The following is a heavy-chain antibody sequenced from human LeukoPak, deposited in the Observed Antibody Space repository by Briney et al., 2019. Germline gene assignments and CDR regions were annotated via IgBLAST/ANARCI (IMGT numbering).Heavy chain of an antibody. Sequence: GGSLRLSCAASGFTFSSYSMNWVRQAPGKGLEWVSYISTTNSPIHYTDSVKGRFTISRDNAKNSLYLQMNSLRAEDTAVYYCARHPAGTLVPFDYWGQGTLVTVSS. CDR1: GFTFSSYS. J-gene: IGHJ4*02. D-gene: IGHD6-13*01. CDR3: ARHPAGTLVPFDY. V-gene: IGHV3-48*04. CDR2: ISTTNSPI.